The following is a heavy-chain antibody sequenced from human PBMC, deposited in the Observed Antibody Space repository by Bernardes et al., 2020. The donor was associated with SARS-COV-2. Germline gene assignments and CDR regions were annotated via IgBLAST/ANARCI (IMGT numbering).Heavy chain of an antibody. J-gene: IGHJ6*02. D-gene: IGHD2-21*02. CDR3: AGSSCGIDCYIVWFRSWDYGMDV. Sequence: SETLSLTCTVSGGSISNSCYYWVWIRPSPGKGLEWIGSMYSSSITYYNPSLERLVTYTVDPSKNQFPLRLSSMTAADSALYYCAGSSCGIDCYIVWFRSWDYGMDVWGQGTTVAVSS. CDR2: MYSSSIT. CDR1: GGSISNSCYY. V-gene: IGHV4-39*01.